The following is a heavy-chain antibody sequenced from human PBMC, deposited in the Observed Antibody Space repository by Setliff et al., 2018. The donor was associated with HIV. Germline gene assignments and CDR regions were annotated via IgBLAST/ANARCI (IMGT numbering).Heavy chain of an antibody. J-gene: IGHJ5*02. CDR2: ISPNENSM. D-gene: IGHD2-2*01. CDR3: AKDIIPAGLFHDL. Sequence: PGGSLRLSCAASGFTFSDYYMTWIRQAPGKGLEWVSYISPNENSMYYADSVKGRFTISRDNAKNSLYLQMNSLRAEDTALYYCAKDIIPAGLFHDLWGQGTLVTVSS. CDR1: GFTFSDYY. V-gene: IGHV3-11*04.